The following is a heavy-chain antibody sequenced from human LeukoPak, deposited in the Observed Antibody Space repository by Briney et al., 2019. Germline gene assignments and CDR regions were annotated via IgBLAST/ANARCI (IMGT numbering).Heavy chain of an antibody. CDR3: AKEERYVDIVATIQYYGMDV. Sequence: GGSLRLSCAASGFTFSSYAMSWVRQAPGKGLEWVSAISGSGGSTYYADPVKGRFTISRDNSKNTLYLQMNSLRAEDTAVYYCAKEERYVDIVATIQYYGMDVWGQGTTVTVSS. D-gene: IGHD5-12*01. CDR1: GFTFSSYA. V-gene: IGHV3-23*01. CDR2: ISGSGGST. J-gene: IGHJ6*02.